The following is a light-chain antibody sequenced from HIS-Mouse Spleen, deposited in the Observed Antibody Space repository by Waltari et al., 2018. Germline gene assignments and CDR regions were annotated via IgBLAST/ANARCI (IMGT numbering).Light chain of an antibody. CDR2: RNS. V-gene: IGLV1-47*01. Sequence: QSVLTQPPSASGTPVPRVATTCSGSSSNIGSNYLYWYQQLPGPAPNLLIYRNSQRPSGVPDRFSGSKSGTSASLAITGLQAEDEADYYCQSYDSSLSGWVFGGGTKLTVL. CDR3: QSYDSSLSGWV. J-gene: IGLJ3*02. CDR1: SSNIGSNY.